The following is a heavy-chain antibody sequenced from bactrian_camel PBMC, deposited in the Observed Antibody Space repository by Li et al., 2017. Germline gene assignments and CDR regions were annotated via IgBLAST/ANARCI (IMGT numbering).Heavy chain of an antibody. J-gene: IGHJ4*01. Sequence: VQLVESGGGSVQAGGSLRLSCEISGHTGSVNLMGWFRQAPGTEREGVAAIYTTRPITDYADSVKGRFTISRDNAKNAIYLRMDGLKPEDTALYYCATSGSWCLAFAPLDSPDLNWGQGTQVTVS. CDR2: IYTTRPIT. CDR1: GHTGSVNL. V-gene: IGHV3S54*01. CDR3: ATSGSWCLAFAPLDSPDLN. D-gene: IGHD3*01.